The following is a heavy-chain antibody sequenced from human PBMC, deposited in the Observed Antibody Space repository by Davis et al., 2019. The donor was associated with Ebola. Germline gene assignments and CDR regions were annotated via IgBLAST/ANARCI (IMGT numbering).Heavy chain of an antibody. V-gene: IGHV3-23*01. D-gene: IGHD3-9*01. CDR1: GFTFSSYA. J-gene: IGHJ6*04. Sequence: GESLKISCAGSGFTFSSYAMNWVRQAPGKGLEWVSALSNSGGSTYYADSVKGRFTISRDTSKNTLYLQMNSLRAEDTAVYYCARADYDILTGSYYYYGLGVWGTGTTVTVSS. CDR3: ARADYDILTGSYYYYGLGV. CDR2: LSNSGGST.